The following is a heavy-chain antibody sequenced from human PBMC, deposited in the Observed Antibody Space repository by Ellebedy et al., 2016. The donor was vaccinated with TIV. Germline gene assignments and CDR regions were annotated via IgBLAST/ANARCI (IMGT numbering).Heavy chain of an antibody. V-gene: IGHV3-30*04. Sequence: GESLKISCAASGFSFSTYAMHWVRQAPGKGLEWVAVMSFGETDEYYADSVNGRFTISRDTSKNTLYLQMNSLRVEDTALYYCARPQNSYGYLYFFDHWGQGTLVTVSS. D-gene: IGHD5-18*01. CDR3: ARPQNSYGYLYFFDH. CDR1: GFSFSTYA. J-gene: IGHJ4*02. CDR2: MSFGETDE.